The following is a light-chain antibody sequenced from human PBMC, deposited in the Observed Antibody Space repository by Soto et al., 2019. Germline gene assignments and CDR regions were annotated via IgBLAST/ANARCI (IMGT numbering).Light chain of an antibody. V-gene: IGKV3-20*01. CDR2: GTS. J-gene: IGKJ3*01. Sequence: EIVLTQSPGTLSLSPGERATLSCRASQSVSSKYLAWYQQKPGQALRVLIYGTSIRASGVPERFSGGGSGTDFTLTSTRLEPEDFAVYYCQPYGSSLFTFGPGTKVDFK. CDR1: QSVSSKY. CDR3: QPYGSSLFT.